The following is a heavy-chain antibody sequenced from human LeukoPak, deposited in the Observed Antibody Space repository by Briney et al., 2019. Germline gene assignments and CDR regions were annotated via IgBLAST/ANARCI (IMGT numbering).Heavy chain of an antibody. CDR1: GDSVSSNSAA. CDR3: ARGGLGAAVGTLDY. V-gene: IGHV6-1*01. Sequence: SQTLSLTCTISGDSVSSNSAAWNWITQSPARDFEWLVRTYYRSKWYNDYAVSVKSRITINADTSKNQFSLQLNSVTPEDTAVYYCARGGLGAAVGTLDYWGQGTLVTVSS. D-gene: IGHD6-13*01. CDR2: TYYRSKWYN. J-gene: IGHJ4*02.